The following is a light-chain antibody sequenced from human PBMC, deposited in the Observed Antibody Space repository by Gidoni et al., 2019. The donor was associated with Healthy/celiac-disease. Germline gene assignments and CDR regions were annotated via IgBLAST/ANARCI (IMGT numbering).Light chain of an antibody. CDR2: AAS. J-gene: IGKJ2*01. Sequence: DIQMTQSPASLSASVGDRVTITCRASQCISNSLAWYQQKPGKVPKLLLYAASRLESGLPSRFSGSRSGTDYTLSISSLQPEDFATYDCQQYYSTSYTFGQGTKLEIK. CDR1: QCISNS. CDR3: QQYYSTSYT. V-gene: IGKV1-NL1*01.